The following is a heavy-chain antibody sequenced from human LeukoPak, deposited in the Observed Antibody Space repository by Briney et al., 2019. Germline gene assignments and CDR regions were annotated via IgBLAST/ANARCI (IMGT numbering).Heavy chain of an antibody. J-gene: IGHJ4*02. V-gene: IGHV4-59*01. Sequence: SETLSLTCTVSGGSLSSYYWSWIRPPPGKGREWIGYIYYSGSTNYNPSLKSRATISVDTSKNQFSLKLSSVTAADTAVYYCASGSSGYYEYYFDYWGQGTLVTVSS. CDR2: IYYSGST. CDR3: ASGSSGYYEYYFDY. CDR1: GGSLSSYY. D-gene: IGHD3-22*01.